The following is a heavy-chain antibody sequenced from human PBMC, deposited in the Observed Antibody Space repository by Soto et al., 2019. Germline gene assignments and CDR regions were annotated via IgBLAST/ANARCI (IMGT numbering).Heavy chain of an antibody. Sequence: PGGSLRLSCAGSGFTFSDYYMSWIRQAPGQGLEWVSYMSSSGVTVFYADSVKGRFTISRDNAKNSLYLQMNSLRAEDTAVYYCARGGRADYDFWSGYYTGNYYYYGMDVWGQGTTVTVSS. CDR3: ARGGRADYDFWSGYYTGNYYYYGMDV. V-gene: IGHV3-11*04. CDR2: MSSSGVTV. CDR1: GFTFSDYY. D-gene: IGHD3-3*01. J-gene: IGHJ6*02.